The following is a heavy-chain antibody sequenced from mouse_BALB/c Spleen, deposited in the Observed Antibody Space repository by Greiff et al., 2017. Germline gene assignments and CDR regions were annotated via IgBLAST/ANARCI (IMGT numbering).Heavy chain of an antibody. Sequence: QVQLQQSGPELVKPGASVRISCKASGYTFTSYYIHWVKQRPGQGLEWIGWIYPGNVNTKYNEKFKGKATLTADKSSSTAYMQLSSLTSEDSAVYFCARGDYFDYWGQNATLAVSS. CDR2: IYPGNVNT. CDR3: ARGDYFDY. CDR1: GYTFTSYY. J-gene: IGHJ2*01. V-gene: IGHV1S56*01.